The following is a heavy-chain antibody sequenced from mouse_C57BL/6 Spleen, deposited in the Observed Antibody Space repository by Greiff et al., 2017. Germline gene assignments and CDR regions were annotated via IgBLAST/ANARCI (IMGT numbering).Heavy chain of an antibody. Sequence: EVKLVESGPGLVKPSQSLSLSCSVTGYSITSGYFWNWIRQFPGNKLEWMGYISYDGSTNYNPSLKNRITITRDTSKNQFFLKLNSVTTEDTATYYCARGSGKGAWFAYWGQGTLVTVSA. CDR3: ARGSGKGAWFAY. D-gene: IGHD4-1*01. V-gene: IGHV3-6*01. CDR2: ISYDGST. J-gene: IGHJ3*01. CDR1: GYSITSGYF.